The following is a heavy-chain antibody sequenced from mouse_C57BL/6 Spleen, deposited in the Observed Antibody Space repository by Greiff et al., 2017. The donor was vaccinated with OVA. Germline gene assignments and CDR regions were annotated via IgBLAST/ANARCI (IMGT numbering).Heavy chain of an antibody. D-gene: IGHD1-1*01. CDR2: IYPRDGST. CDR3: ARWGTTVVGFDG. Sequence: QVQLKQSGPELVKPGASVKLSCKASGYTFTSYDINWVKQRPGQGLEWIGRIYPRDGSTNYNEKFKGKATLTVDTSSSTAYLELHSLTSEDSAVYFCARWGTTVVGFDGWGQGTTLTVSS. J-gene: IGHJ2*01. V-gene: IGHV1-85*01. CDR1: GYTFTSYD.